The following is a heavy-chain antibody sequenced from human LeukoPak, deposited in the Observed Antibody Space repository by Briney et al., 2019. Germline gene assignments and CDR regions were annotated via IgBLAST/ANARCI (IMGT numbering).Heavy chain of an antibody. CDR3: ARESLGYYESSGDYYYGMDV. D-gene: IGHD3-22*01. CDR1: GGSISRYY. Sequence: SESRSLTCTVAGGSISRYYCSWIRQPPRKGLEWIGYIYYSGSTNYNPSLKGRVTLSVNTSQNQFSLKLDSVTAAGTAVYYCARESLGYYESSGDYYYGMDVWGQGTTVTVSS. CDR2: IYYSGST. V-gene: IGHV4-59*01. J-gene: IGHJ6*02.